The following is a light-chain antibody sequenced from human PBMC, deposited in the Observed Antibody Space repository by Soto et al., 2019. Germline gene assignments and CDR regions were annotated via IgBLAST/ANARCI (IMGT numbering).Light chain of an antibody. J-gene: IGKJ2*01. CDR3: QQNNNRPYT. CDR1: QSVSRN. V-gene: IGKV3-15*01. Sequence: EILMTQSPATLAVSPGERVALSCRASQSVSRNFAWYQQKSGQAPRLLIYGVSSRATDTPARFSGSGSGTEFILIISIQHSEDVAVYYCQQNNNRPYTFGLGTKVEMK. CDR2: GVS.